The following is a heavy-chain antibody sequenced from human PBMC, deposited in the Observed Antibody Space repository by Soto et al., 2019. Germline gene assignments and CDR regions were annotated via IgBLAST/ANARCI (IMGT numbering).Heavy chain of an antibody. CDR2: INAGNGNT. V-gene: IGHV1-3*01. Sequence: GASVKVSCKASGXTFTSYAVHWVRQAPGQRLEWMGWINAGNGNTKYSQKFQGRVTITRDTSASTAYMELSSLRSEDTAVYYCARDDSGYSGSHYIDYFNFWGQGTLVTVSS. D-gene: IGHD1-26*01. CDR1: GXTFTSYA. CDR3: ARDDSGYSGSHYIDYFNF. J-gene: IGHJ4*02.